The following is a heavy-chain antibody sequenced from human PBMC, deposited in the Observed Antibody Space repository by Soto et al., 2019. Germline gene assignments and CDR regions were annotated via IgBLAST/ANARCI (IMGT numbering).Heavy chain of an antibody. J-gene: IGHJ4*02. Sequence: QVQLVESGGGVVQPGRYLILSCAASGFTFSSDGMHWVRQATGKGLEWVAGISYDGSNKYYADSVKGRFTISRDNSKNTLYLQMNSLRAEDTAVYYCDKDISSSGWYRGFDYWGQGTLVTVSS. CDR3: DKDISSSGWYRGFDY. V-gene: IGHV3-30*18. CDR1: GFTFSSDG. CDR2: ISYDGSNK. D-gene: IGHD6-19*01.